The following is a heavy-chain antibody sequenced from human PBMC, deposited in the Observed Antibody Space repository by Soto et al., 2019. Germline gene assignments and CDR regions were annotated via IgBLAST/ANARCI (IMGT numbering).Heavy chain of an antibody. D-gene: IGHD6-19*01. CDR3: CIERLNGSSGTNSSGEYDDY. Sequence: SETLSLTCTVSGGSISSGTSYWSWIRQRPGKGLEWIGYIFYSGSFYYTPSLRGRVMILADTSKNQFTLRLSSVTAADTAGYYCCIERLNGSSGTNSSGEYDDYWGQGTLVTVSS. CDR1: GGSISSGTSY. CDR2: IFYSGSF. J-gene: IGHJ4*01. V-gene: IGHV4-31*06.